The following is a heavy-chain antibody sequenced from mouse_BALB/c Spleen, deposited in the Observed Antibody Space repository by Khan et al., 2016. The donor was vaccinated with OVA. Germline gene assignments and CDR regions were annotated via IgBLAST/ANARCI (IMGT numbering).Heavy chain of an antibody. J-gene: IGHJ2*01. Sequence: EVQLQESGPGLVKPWASVKISCKASGYSFTDYFTYWLMQSLGKNLEWSGHFIPSTDDSFYNQSLKDKATLTVDKSTNPAHMEFRSLASEDSAVFYCARRGLGGNFDYWGQGTTLTVSS. CDR1: GYSFTDYF. D-gene: IGHD3-1*01. CDR3: ARRGLGGNFDY. CDR2: FIPSTDDS. V-gene: IGHV1-20*02.